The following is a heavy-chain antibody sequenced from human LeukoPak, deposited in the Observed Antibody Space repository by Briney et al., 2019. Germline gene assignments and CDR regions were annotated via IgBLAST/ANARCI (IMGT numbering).Heavy chain of an antibody. CDR3: ARDATYCTNGVCYTRFDY. CDR2: MNLDGSEK. J-gene: IGHJ4*02. Sequence: PGGSLRLSCAASGFTFTSHWMSRVRQAPGKGLEWVARMNLDGSEKYYVDSVKGRFTISRDNAKTSLYLEMNSLRAEDTAVYYCARDATYCTNGVCYTRFDYWGQGTLVTVSS. D-gene: IGHD2-8*01. CDR1: GFTFTSHW. V-gene: IGHV3-7*01.